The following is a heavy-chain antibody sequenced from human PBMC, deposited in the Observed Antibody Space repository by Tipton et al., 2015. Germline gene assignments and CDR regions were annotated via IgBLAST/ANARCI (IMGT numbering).Heavy chain of an antibody. CDR1: GFTFDDYG. CDR2: IDWNGGRT. V-gene: IGHV3-20*04. J-gene: IGHJ4*02. CDR3: AREGSGWYGADY. Sequence: SLRLSCAASGFTFDDYGMSWVRQAPGKGLEWVAGIDWNGGRTGYADSVKGRFTISRDNAQNSLYLQMNSLRAEDTAFYYCAREGSGWYGADYWGQGTLVTVSS. D-gene: IGHD6-19*01.